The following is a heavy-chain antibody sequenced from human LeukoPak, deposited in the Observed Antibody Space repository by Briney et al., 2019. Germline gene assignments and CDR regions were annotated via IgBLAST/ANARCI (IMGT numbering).Heavy chain of an antibody. J-gene: IGHJ6*03. CDR1: GYSFTSYW. D-gene: IGHD1-7*01. Sequence: GESLKISCKGSGYSFTSYWIGWVRQMPGKGLEWMGIIYPGDSDTRYSPSFQGQVTISADKSISTAYLQWSSLKASDTAMYYCARHVAGTTYWDYYYYYYMDVWGKGTTVTVSS. V-gene: IGHV5-51*01. CDR3: ARHVAGTTYWDYYYYYYMDV. CDR2: IYPGDSDT.